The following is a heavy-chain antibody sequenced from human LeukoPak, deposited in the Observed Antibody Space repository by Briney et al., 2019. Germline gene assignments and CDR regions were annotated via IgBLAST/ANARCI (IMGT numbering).Heavy chain of an antibody. V-gene: IGHV5-51*01. CDR3: ARASRDGYNQNFDH. Sequence: GSLKISCKGLGYSFSSYWNAWVRQRPGKGLEWMGTIYPGGSETRYDPSFQGQVTISADSSTSTAYLQWSSLRASDTAMYYCARASRDGYNQNFDHWGQGTLVTVSS. D-gene: IGHD5-24*01. CDR1: GYSFSSYW. J-gene: IGHJ4*02. CDR2: IYPGGSET.